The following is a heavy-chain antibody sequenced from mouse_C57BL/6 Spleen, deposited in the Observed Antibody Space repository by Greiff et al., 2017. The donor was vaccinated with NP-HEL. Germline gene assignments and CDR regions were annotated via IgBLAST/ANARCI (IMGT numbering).Heavy chain of an antibody. CDR3: ARDSSGFAWFAY. Sequence: QVQLQQPGAELVTPGASVKLSCKASGSTFTSYWMHWVQQRPGRGLEWIGRIDPNSGGTKYNEKFKSKATLTVDKPSSTAYMQLSSLTSEDSAVYYCARDSSGFAWFAYWGQGTLVTVSA. CDR1: GSTFTSYW. J-gene: IGHJ3*01. V-gene: IGHV1-72*01. CDR2: IDPNSGGT. D-gene: IGHD3-2*02.